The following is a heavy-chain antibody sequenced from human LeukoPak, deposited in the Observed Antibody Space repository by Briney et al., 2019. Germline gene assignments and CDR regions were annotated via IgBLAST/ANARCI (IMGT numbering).Heavy chain of an antibody. Sequence: AGAVRLSCAASGFTLSSYAMSWVRQAPGKGLEWVSAISGRGGSTYYADSVKGRFTLSRDNSKNTLYLQMNSLRAEDTAVYYCAKAIHYDYVWGSYRNDAFDIWGQGTMVTVSS. CDR2: ISGRGGST. CDR3: AKAIHYDYVWGSYRNDAFDI. CDR1: GFTLSSYA. V-gene: IGHV3-23*01. J-gene: IGHJ3*02. D-gene: IGHD3-16*02.